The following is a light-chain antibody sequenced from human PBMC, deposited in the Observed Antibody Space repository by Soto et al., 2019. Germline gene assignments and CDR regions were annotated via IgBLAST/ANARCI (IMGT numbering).Light chain of an antibody. CDR3: QSYDSSLSGYV. J-gene: IGLJ1*01. CDR2: GNS. Sequence: QSVLTQPPSVSGAPGQRVTISCTGCSSNIGAGYDVHWYQQLPGTAPKLLIYGNSNRPSGFPDRFSGSKSGTSASLAITGLQAEDEADYYCQSYDSSLSGYVFGTGTKVTVL. V-gene: IGLV1-40*01. CDR1: SSNIGAGYD.